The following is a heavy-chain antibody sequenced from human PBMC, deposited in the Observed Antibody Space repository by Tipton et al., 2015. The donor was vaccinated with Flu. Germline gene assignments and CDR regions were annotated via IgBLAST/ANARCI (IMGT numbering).Heavy chain of an antibody. Sequence: SLRLSCPVSGFTFSIYWMHWVRQVPGKGLVWVSRINNDGKSTKYTDSVKGRFTISRDNAKNTLHLQMNSLRAEDTAVYYCVKGADESSFDHWGQGTLVTVSS. CDR2: INNDGKST. J-gene: IGHJ4*02. CDR1: GFTFSIYW. V-gene: IGHV3-74*01. D-gene: IGHD6-6*01. CDR3: VKGADESSFDH.